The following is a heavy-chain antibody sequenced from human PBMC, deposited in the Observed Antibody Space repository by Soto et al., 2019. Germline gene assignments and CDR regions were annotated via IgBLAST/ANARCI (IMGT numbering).Heavy chain of an antibody. CDR2: ISSDGNSK. V-gene: IGHV3-30*18. CDR1: GFTFSTYA. Sequence: QVQLVESGGGVVQPGRSLRLSCAASGFTFSTYAMYWVRQAPGKGLEWVAVISSDGNSKYYTDSVKGRFTISRDNSKNTLYLQMNGLRPEDTAMYCCSKDGGDKGTWEYWGQGTLVTVSS. J-gene: IGHJ4*02. CDR3: SKDGGDKGTWEY. D-gene: IGHD3-10*01.